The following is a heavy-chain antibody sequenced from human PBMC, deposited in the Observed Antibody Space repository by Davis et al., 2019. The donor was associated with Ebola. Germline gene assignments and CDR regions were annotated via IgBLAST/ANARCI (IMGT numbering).Heavy chain of an antibody. CDR1: GFTFSSYG. CDR3: ARWAYSYGYYFDY. Sequence: GESLKISCAASGFTFSSYGMHWVRQAPGKGLEWVAVISYDGSNKYYADSVKGRFTISRDNAKNSLYLQMNSLRAEDTAVYYCARWAYSYGYYFDYWGQGTLVTVSS. V-gene: IGHV3-30*03. J-gene: IGHJ4*02. CDR2: ISYDGSNK. D-gene: IGHD5-18*01.